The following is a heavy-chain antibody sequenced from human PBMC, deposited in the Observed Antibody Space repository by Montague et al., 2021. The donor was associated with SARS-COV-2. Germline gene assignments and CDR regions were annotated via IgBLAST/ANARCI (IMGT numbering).Heavy chain of an antibody. J-gene: IGHJ4*02. CDR2: LYCSGST. V-gene: IGHV4-31*03. D-gene: IGHD2-15*01. CDR1: GGSISSGGYY. Sequence: TLSLTCTVSGGSISSGGYYWSWLRQHPGKGLEWIGYLYCSGSTYYNPSLKSRVTISVDTSKNQFSLKLSSATAADTAVYYCARDEGSRGHDYWGQGTLVTVSS. CDR3: ARDEGSRGHDY.